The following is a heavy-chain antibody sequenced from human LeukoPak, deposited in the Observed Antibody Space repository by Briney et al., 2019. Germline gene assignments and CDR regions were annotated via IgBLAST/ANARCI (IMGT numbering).Heavy chain of an antibody. J-gene: IGHJ6*02. CDR1: GGTFSSYA. V-gene: IGHV1-69*13. D-gene: IGHD3-10*01. CDR3: ARAPLREYYYYGMDV. CDR2: IIPIFGTA. Sequence: SVKVSCKASGGTFSSYAISWVRQAPGQGLEWMGGIIPIFGTANYAQKFQGRVTITADESTSTACMELSSLRSEDTAVYYCARAPLREYYYYGMDVWGQGTTVTVSS.